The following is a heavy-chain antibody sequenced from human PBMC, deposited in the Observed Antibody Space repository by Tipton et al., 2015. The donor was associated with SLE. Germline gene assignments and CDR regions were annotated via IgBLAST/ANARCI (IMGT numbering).Heavy chain of an antibody. J-gene: IGHJ3*02. CDR1: GGSFSGYY. V-gene: IGHV4-34*01. Sequence: TLSLTCAVYGGSFSGYYWSWIRQPPGKGLEWIGEINHSGSTNYNPSLKSRVTISVDTSKNQFSLKLSSVTAADTAVYYCASKGSSSWYRGHAFDIWGQGTMVTVSS. CDR2: INHSGST. CDR3: ASKGSSSWYRGHAFDI. D-gene: IGHD6-13*01.